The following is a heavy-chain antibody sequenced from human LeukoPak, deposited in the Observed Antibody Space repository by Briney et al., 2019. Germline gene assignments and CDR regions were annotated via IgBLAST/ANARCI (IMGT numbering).Heavy chain of an antibody. D-gene: IGHD2-21*01. V-gene: IGHV4-4*07. CDR1: GGSISGFY. J-gene: IGHJ4*02. Sequence: PSETLSLTCTDSGGSISGFYWSWIRQPAGKGLEWIGRIYPSGGTNYNPSLKSRVTMSTDTSKNQFSLKLRSVTAADTAVYYCAREYGDLDYWGQGTLVTVSS. CDR3: AREYGDLDY. CDR2: IYPSGGT.